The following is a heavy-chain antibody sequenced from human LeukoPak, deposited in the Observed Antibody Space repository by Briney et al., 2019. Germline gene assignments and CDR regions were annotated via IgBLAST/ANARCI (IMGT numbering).Heavy chain of an antibody. V-gene: IGHV1-2*02. Sequence: ASVKLSCTPSVYSLTRFYLYWLRQAPGQGPQWMGWINPNSGDTNYAQKYEGRVSMTRDTSISTAYMELSGLSSDDTAVYYCARGVRRSAGKLHRSGNYYMDVWGKGTTVIVSS. CDR2: INPNSGDT. D-gene: IGHD1-1*01. CDR3: ARGVRRSAGKLHRSGNYYMDV. J-gene: IGHJ6*03. CDR1: VYSLTRFY.